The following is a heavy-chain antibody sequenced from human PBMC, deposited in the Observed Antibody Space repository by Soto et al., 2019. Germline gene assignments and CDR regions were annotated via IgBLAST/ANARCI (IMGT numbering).Heavy chain of an antibody. V-gene: IGHV1-8*01. Sequence: QVQLVQSGAEVKKPGASVKVSCKASGYTFTSYDINWVRQATGQGLEWMGWMNPNSGNTGYAQKFQGRXXRXRXXSISTAYMELSSLRSEDTAVYYCARERGASGPFDYWGQGTLVTVSS. D-gene: IGHD1-26*01. CDR2: MNPNSGNT. CDR1: GYTFTSYD. J-gene: IGHJ4*02. CDR3: ARERGASGPFDY.